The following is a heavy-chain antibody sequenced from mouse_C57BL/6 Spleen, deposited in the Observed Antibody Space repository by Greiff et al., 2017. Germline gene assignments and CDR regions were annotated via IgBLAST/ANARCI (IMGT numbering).Heavy chain of an antibody. Sequence: EVMLVESGGGLVQSGRSLRLSCATSGFTFSDFYMEWVRQAPGKGLEWIAASRNKANDYTTEYSASVKGRFIVSRDTSQSILYLQMNALRAEDTAIYYCARDALYYGSSFYAMDYWGQGTSVTVSS. D-gene: IGHD1-1*01. CDR3: ARDALYYGSSFYAMDY. CDR1: GFTFSDFY. CDR2: SRNKANDYTT. J-gene: IGHJ4*01. V-gene: IGHV7-1*01.